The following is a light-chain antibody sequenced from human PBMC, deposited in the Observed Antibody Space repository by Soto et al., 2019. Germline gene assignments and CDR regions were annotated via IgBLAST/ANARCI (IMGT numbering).Light chain of an antibody. J-gene: IGKJ1*01. CDR2: GAS. Sequence: EIVMTQSPATLSVSPGERATLSCRASQSVRSNLAWYQQKPGQAPRLLIYGASTRGTGIPARFSGSGSGTEFTLTISSLQSEDFAVYYCQQYNNWLGTFGQGTKVEIK. V-gene: IGKV3-15*01. CDR3: QQYNNWLGT. CDR1: QSVRSN.